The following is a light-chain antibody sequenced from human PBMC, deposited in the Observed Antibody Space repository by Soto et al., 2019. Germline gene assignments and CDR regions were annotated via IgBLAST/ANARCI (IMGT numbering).Light chain of an antibody. V-gene: IGKV3-20*01. Sequence: EIVLTQSPGTLSLSPGERATLSCRASQSVSSSYLAWYQQKPGQAPRLLIYGASSRATGIPDRFSGSGSGTDFTLTISRMEPEDFAAYYCQQNCSSPHSTFGPGTKVDIK. CDR3: QQNCSSPHST. CDR2: GAS. CDR1: QSVSSSY. J-gene: IGKJ3*01.